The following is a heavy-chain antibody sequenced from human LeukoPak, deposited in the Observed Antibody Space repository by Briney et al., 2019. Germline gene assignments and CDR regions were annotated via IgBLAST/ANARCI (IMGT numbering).Heavy chain of an antibody. CDR2: INHSGRT. D-gene: IGHD6-13*01. CDR3: AREKGIAAAGQGFDY. V-gene: IGHV4-34*01. J-gene: IGHJ4*02. CDR1: GGSFSGYY. Sequence: SETLSLTCAVYGGSFSGYYWSWIRQPPGKGLEWIGEINHSGRTNYNPSLKSRVTISVDTSKNQFSLKLSSVTAADTAVYYCAREKGIAAAGQGFDYWGQGTLVTVSS.